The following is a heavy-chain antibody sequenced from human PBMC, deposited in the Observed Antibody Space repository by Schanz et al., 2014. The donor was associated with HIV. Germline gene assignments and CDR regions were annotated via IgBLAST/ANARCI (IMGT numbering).Heavy chain of an antibody. CDR2: IWYDGSNK. Sequence: QVQLVESGGGVVQPGRSLRLSCAASRFTFSSYGMHWVRQAPGKGLEWVAIIWYDGSNKYYADSVKGRFTISRDNSKNTLYLQMNSLRAEDTAVYYCARAEPLTPVDYWGQGTLVTVSS. CDR1: RFTFSSYG. CDR3: ARAEPLTPVDY. V-gene: IGHV3-33*01. J-gene: IGHJ4*02. D-gene: IGHD7-27*01.